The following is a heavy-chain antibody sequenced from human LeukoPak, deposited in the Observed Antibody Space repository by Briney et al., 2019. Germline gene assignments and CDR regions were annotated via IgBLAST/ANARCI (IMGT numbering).Heavy chain of an antibody. CDR3: AKSLYSYDY. Sequence: PGGSLRLSCEGQGFTFSDYILDWVRQAPGERLEWIGRIRRRSKGYTTEYAASVKGRFTVSRDDSKKSLYLQMNSLRAEDTALYYRAKSLYSYDYWGQGTLVTVSS. J-gene: IGHJ4*02. D-gene: IGHD5-18*01. CDR2: IRRRSKGYTT. V-gene: IGHV3-72*01. CDR1: GFTFSDYI.